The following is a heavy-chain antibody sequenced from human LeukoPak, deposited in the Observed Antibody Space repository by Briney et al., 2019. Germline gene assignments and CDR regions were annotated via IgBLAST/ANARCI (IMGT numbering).Heavy chain of an antibody. V-gene: IGHV3-30-3*01. CDR2: ISSDGTHE. CDR1: GFAFRTFS. Sequence: GGSLRLSCSASGFAFRTFSIHWVRQTPGKGLEWVAVISSDGTHEYYVDSVKGRFTISRDNSKNTVYLEMKSLRPEDTAVYYCAREQSGIDVSFFDSWGQGTLVTVSS. D-gene: IGHD1-1*01. CDR3: AREQSGIDVSFFDS. J-gene: IGHJ4*02.